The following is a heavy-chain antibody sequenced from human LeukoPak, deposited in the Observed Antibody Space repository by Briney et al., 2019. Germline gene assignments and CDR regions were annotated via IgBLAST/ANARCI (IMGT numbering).Heavy chain of an antibody. J-gene: IGHJ6*02. CDR1: GFTFSSHS. Sequence: GGSLRLSCAASGFTFSSHSMNWVRQAPGKGLEWVSSISSSSSYIYYADSVKGRFTISRDNAKNSLYLQMNSLRAEDTAVYYCARVRVEMATIGLWDYYGMDVWGQGTTVTVSS. CDR3: ARVRVEMATIGLWDYYGMDV. V-gene: IGHV3-21*01. D-gene: IGHD5-24*01. CDR2: ISSSSSYI.